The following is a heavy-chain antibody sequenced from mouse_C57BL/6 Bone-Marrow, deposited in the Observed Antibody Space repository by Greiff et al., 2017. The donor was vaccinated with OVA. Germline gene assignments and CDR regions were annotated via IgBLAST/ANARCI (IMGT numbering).Heavy chain of an antibody. V-gene: IGHV1-64*01. J-gene: IGHJ2*01. Sequence: VQLQQPGAELVKPGASVKLSCKASGYTFTSYWMPWVKQRPGQGLEWIGMIHPNSGSTNYNEKFKSKATLTVDKSSSTAYMQLSSLTSEDSAVYYCARGDLVEVVDYWGQGTTLTVSS. CDR2: IHPNSGST. CDR1: GYTFTSYW. D-gene: IGHD1-1*02. CDR3: ARGDLVEVVDY.